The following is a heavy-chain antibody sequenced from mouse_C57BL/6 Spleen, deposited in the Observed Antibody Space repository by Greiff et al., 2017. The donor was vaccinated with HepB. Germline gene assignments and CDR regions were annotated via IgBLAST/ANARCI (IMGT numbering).Heavy chain of an antibody. J-gene: IGHJ1*03. D-gene: IGHD1-1*01. CDR1: GYTFTSYT. CDR2: INPSSGYT. V-gene: IGHV1-4*01. CDR3: ARSHYYGSSYGYFDV. Sequence: QVQLQQSGAELARPGASVKMSCKASGYTFTSYTMHWVKQRPGQGLEWIGYINPSSGYTKYNQKFKDKATLTADKSSSTAYMQLSSLTSEDSAVYYCARSHYYGSSYGYFDVWGTGTTVTVSS.